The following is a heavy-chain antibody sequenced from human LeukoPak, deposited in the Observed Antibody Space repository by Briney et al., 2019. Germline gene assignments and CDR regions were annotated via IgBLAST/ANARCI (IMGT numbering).Heavy chain of an antibody. Sequence: PSETLSLTCTVSGGSISSYYWSWIRQPAGKGLEWIGRIYTSGSTSYNPSLKSRVTMSVDTSKNQFSLKLSSVTAADTAVYYCAGVSSGWSLYYFDYWGQGTLVTVSS. J-gene: IGHJ4*02. CDR2: IYTSGST. V-gene: IGHV4-4*07. D-gene: IGHD6-19*01. CDR3: AGVSSGWSLYYFDY. CDR1: GGSISSYY.